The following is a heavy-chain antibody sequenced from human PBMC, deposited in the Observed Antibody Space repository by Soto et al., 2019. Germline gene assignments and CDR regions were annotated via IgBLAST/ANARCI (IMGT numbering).Heavy chain of an antibody. V-gene: IGHV4-30-4*01. CDR3: ARDGDHSYDSSGYYLGY. CDR1: GGSISSGNYY. J-gene: IGHJ4*02. CDR2: IYYSEST. D-gene: IGHD3-22*01. Sequence: QVQLQESGPGLLKPSQTLSLTCTVSGGSISSGNYYWSWIRQPPGKGLEWFGYIYYSESTYYNPSLKSRVTISVDTSKNQFSLKLSSVTAADTAVYYCARDGDHSYDSSGYYLGYWGQGTLVTVSS.